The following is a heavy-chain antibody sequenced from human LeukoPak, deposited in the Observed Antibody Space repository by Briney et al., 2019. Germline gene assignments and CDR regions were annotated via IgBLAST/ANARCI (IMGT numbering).Heavy chain of an antibody. CDR2: ITGSGGSGGST. CDR3: AKFVGATSVTDDALDI. D-gene: IGHD1-26*01. J-gene: IGHJ3*02. V-gene: IGHV3-23*01. Sequence: PGGTLRLSRAASGFTFTSYAMSWVRQAPGKGLESVSTITGSGGSGGSTYYADAVRGRFTISRDNSNNTLYLQMDSLRAEDTAVYYCAKFVGATSVTDDALDIWGQGTMVTVSS. CDR1: GFTFTSYA.